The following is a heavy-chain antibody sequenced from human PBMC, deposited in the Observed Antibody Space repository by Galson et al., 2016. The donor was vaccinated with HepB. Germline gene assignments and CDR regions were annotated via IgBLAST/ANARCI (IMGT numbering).Heavy chain of an antibody. Sequence: SLRLSCAASGFTFSSHWMSWVRQAPGKGLEWVANIKESGSERDYVDSVKGRFTISRDNARNSLFLQMNSLGVEDTAVYYCAEPPSGLWGQGTLVTVSS. CDR3: AEPPSGL. CDR1: GFTFSSHW. CDR2: IKESGSER. J-gene: IGHJ4*02. V-gene: IGHV3-7*01. D-gene: IGHD1-14*01.